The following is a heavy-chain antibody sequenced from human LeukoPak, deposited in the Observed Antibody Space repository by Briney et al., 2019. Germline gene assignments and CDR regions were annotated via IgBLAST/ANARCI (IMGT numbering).Heavy chain of an antibody. Sequence: GTSLRLSCAASGFTFRSHGMHWVRQAPGKGLEWVAFIWYDGSNKYYTDSVKGRFTISRDNSKNTLSLQMNSLRAEDTAVYFCARAISGYNYGLDYWGQGTLVTVSS. J-gene: IGHJ4*02. CDR2: IWYDGSNK. CDR1: GFTFRSHG. CDR3: ARAISGYNYGLDY. V-gene: IGHV3-33*01. D-gene: IGHD5-18*01.